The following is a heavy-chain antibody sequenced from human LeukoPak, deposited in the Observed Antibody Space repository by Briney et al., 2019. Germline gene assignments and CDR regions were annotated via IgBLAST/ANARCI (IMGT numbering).Heavy chain of an antibody. Sequence: SVKVSCTASGGTFSSYAISWVRQAPGQGLEWMGGIIPIFGTANYAQKFQGRVTITADKSTSTAYMELSSLRSEDTAVYYCASRDGSGYSYGYIYYYMDVWGKGTTVTVSS. CDR3: ASRDGSGYSYGYIYYYMDV. V-gene: IGHV1-69*06. CDR2: IIPIFGTA. D-gene: IGHD5-18*01. CDR1: GGTFSSYA. J-gene: IGHJ6*03.